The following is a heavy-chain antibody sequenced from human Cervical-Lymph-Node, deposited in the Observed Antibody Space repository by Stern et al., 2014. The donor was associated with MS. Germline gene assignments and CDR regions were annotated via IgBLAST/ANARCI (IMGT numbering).Heavy chain of an antibody. Sequence: VHLVESGAEVKKPGASVKVSCKASGYTFTNYPLHWVCQAPGQRLEWMGWINIGNGNTKYSQKFQDRVTITRDTSTSTAYMELSSLRPEDTAVYYCAKWSVGSGSSSWGQGTLVTVSS. D-gene: IGHD3-10*01. CDR3: AKWSVGSGSSS. CDR1: GYTFTNYP. J-gene: IGHJ5*02. CDR2: INIGNGNT. V-gene: IGHV1-3*04.